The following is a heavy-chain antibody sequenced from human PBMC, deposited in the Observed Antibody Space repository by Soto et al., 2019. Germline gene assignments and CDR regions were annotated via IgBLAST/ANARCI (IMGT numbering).Heavy chain of an antibody. V-gene: IGHV3-9*01. Sequence: PVGSLRLSCAVSGFTFDDNAMHWVRQAPEKGLEWVSGINWKSDIGYADSVKGRFTISRDNAENSLYLPMNSLRAEDTALYYCAISQDRGGRTTFIYWGQGTQVTVSS. CDR3: AISQDRGGRTTFIY. CDR1: GFTFDDNA. D-gene: IGHD3-16*01. J-gene: IGHJ4*02. CDR2: INWKSDI.